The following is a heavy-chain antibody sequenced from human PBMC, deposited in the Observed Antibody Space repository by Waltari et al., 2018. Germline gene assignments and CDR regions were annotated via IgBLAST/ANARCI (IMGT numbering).Heavy chain of an antibody. CDR2: INLGGRT. Sequence: QVQLQQWGAGLLKPSETLSLTCAVYGGSFSGYYWSWIRQPPGKGLEWIGEINLGGRTNYNPAPTRRVTISLETSKNQFSLKRSSVTAADTAVYYCARRSPYMVRGVKGWFDPWGQGTLVTVSS. CDR1: GGSFSGYY. CDR3: ARRSPYMVRGVKGWFDP. J-gene: IGHJ5*02. V-gene: IGHV4-34*01. D-gene: IGHD3-10*01.